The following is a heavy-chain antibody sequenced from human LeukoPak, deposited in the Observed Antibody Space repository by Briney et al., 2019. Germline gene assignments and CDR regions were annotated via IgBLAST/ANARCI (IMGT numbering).Heavy chain of an antibody. J-gene: IGHJ4*02. CDR1: GFTFSSYA. D-gene: IGHD3-10*01. CDR3: SRGELTVVRGVMTW. Sequence: PGGSLRLSCVCSGFTFSSYAMHWVRQAPGKGLEYVSGISSNGDSTYYGNSVKGRFTISRDNSQNTLYLQMGSLRGDDMAVYYCSRGELTVVRGVMTWWGQGTLVTVSS. V-gene: IGHV3-64*01. CDR2: ISSNGDST.